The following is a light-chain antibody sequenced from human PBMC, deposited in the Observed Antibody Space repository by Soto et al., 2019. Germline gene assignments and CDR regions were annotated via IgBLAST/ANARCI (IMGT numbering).Light chain of an antibody. J-gene: IGKJ5*01. CDR3: QQTYSTLSIT. V-gene: IGKV1-39*01. CDR2: AAS. CDR1: ESISRH. Sequence: DIQMTQSPSSLSASLGDRVTITCRASESISRHLNWYQQKPGKAPKILIYAASSLQNGVPSRFLGSGSGTDFTLTITNLQPEDFATYYCQQTYSTLSITFGQGTRLDI.